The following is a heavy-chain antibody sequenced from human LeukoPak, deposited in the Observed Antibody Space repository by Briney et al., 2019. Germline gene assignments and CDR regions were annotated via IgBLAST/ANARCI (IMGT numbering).Heavy chain of an antibody. D-gene: IGHD2-2*01. CDR3: ARDSVHCSSTSCSIDY. CDR2: IYYSGST. V-gene: IGHV4-61*01. J-gene: IGHJ4*02. CDR1: GGSVSSGNYY. Sequence: SETLSLTCTVSGGSVSSGNYYWSWIRQPPGKGLEWIGYIYYSGSTNYNPSLKSRVTISVDTSKNQFSLKVSSVTAADTAVYYCARDSVHCSSTSCSIDYWGQGTLVTVSS.